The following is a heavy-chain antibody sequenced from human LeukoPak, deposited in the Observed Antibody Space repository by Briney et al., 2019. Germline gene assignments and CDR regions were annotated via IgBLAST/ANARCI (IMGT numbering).Heavy chain of an antibody. CDR1: GFTFSSYS. Sequence: GGSLRLSCAASGFTFSSYSMNWVRQAPGKGLEWVSSISSSSSYIYYADSVKGRFTISRDNAKNSLYLQMHSLRAEETDVYHCERHGGGDYGVDYWGQGTLVTVSS. J-gene: IGHJ4*02. CDR3: ERHGGGDYGVDY. V-gene: IGHV3-21*01. CDR2: ISSSSSYI. D-gene: IGHD4-17*01.